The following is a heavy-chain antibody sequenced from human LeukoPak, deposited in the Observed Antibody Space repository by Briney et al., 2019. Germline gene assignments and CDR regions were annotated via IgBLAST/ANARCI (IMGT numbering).Heavy chain of an antibody. J-gene: IGHJ4*02. CDR1: GFTFSSYS. CDR3: ASDNYGDYGDY. V-gene: IGHV3-21*01. Sequence: VGSLRLSCAASGFTFSSYSMNWVRQAPGKGLEWVSSISSSSSYIYYADSVKGRFTISRDNVKNSLYLQMNSLRAEDTAVYYCASDNYGDYGDYWGQGTLVTVSS. CDR2: ISSSSSYI. D-gene: IGHD4-17*01.